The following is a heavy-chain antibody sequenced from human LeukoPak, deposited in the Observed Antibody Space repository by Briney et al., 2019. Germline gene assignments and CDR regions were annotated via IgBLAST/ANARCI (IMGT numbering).Heavy chain of an antibody. CDR3: ARGASDLPLDY. CDR1: GFTFSDYY. V-gene: IGHV3-11*04. CDR2: IGSSGYDI. D-gene: IGHD5/OR15-5a*01. J-gene: IGHJ4*02. Sequence: PGGSLRLSCAASGFTFSDYYMSWIRQAPGKGLEWISYIGSSGYDINNADSVKGRFTISRDNAKNSLYLQMYSLRPEDTAVYYCARGASDLPLDYWGQGTLVIVSS.